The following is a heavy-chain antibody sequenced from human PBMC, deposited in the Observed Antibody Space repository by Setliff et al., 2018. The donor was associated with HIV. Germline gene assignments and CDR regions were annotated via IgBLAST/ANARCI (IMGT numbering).Heavy chain of an antibody. CDR3: ARRLDSYYYGSGSPGRVFDI. D-gene: IGHD3-10*01. CDR2: VSQSGST. Sequence: PSETLSLTCSVSGVSINRTDHYWGWIRQSPGKRLEWIGSVSQSGSTYYNPSLKSRITISVDRSKNLFSLKLISVTAADTSVYYCARRLDSYYYGSGSPGRVFDIWGQGTMVTVS. J-gene: IGHJ3*02. V-gene: IGHV4-39*01. CDR1: GVSINRTDHY.